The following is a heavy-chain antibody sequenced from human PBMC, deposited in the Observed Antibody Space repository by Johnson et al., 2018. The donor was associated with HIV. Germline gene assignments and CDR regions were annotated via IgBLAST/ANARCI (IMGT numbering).Heavy chain of an antibody. V-gene: IGHV3-11*04. CDR3: AREIIAAADDI. D-gene: IGHD6-13*01. CDR1: GFTPSDHY. J-gene: IGHJ3*02. CDR2: ISCSGSTI. Sequence: QVQLVESGGGLVQPGGSLRLSCAASGFTPSDHYMDWVRQAAGKGLEWVSYISCSGSTIYYADSVKGRFTISRDNAKNSLYLQMNSLRAEDTAVYYCAREIIAAADDIWGQGTMVTVSS.